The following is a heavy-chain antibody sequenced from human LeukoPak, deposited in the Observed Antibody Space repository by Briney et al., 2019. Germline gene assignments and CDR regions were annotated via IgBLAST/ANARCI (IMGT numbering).Heavy chain of an antibody. CDR1: GFTFSSYS. CDR3: ASLPITTYYDILTGLAPYDY. CDR2: ISSSNSYI. V-gene: IGHV3-21*01. D-gene: IGHD3-9*01. Sequence: GGSLRLSCAASGFTFSSYSMNWVRQAPGKGLEWVSSISSSNSYIYYADSVKGRFTISRDNAKNSLYLQMNSLRAEDTAVYYCASLPITTYYDILTGLAPYDYWGQGTLVTVSS. J-gene: IGHJ4*02.